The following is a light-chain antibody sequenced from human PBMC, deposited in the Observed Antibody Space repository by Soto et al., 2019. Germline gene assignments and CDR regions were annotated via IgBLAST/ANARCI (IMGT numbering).Light chain of an antibody. CDR2: DTT. V-gene: IGLV7-46*01. CDR1: TGAVTSDHY. J-gene: IGLJ3*02. Sequence: QAVVTQEPSLTVSPGGTVTLTCGSTTGAVTSDHYPYWFQQKPGQAPRTLIYDTTNKHSWTPARFSASLLGGKAALTLSGAQPEDEAEYYCLLYYSSGRVFGGGPKVTVL. CDR3: LLYYSSGRV.